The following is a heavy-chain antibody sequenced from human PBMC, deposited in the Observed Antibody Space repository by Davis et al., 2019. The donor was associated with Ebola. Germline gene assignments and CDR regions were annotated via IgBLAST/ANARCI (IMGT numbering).Heavy chain of an antibody. CDR1: GGSISSGGYY. J-gene: IGHJ6*02. V-gene: IGHV4-31*03. CDR3: ARVEWLGYYYGMDV. Sequence: LRLSCTVSGGSISSGGYYWSWIRQHPGKGLEWIGYIYYSGSTYYNPSLKSRVTISVDTSKNQFSLKLSSVTAADTAVYYCARVEWLGYYYGMDVWGQGTTVTVSS. D-gene: IGHD3-3*01. CDR2: IYYSGST.